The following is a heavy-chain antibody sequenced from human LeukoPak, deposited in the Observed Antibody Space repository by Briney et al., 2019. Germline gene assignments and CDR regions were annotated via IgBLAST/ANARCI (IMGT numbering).Heavy chain of an antibody. CDR2: IIPIFGTA. V-gene: IGHV1-69*13. CDR3: AGAYGSGSYYYMDV. Sequence: SVKVSCKTSGYIFTDYYIHWVRQAPGQGLEWMGGIIPIFGTANYAQKFQGRVTITADESTSTAYMELSSLRSEDTAVYYCAGAYGSGSYYYMDVWGKGTAVTVSS. D-gene: IGHD3-10*01. CDR1: GYIFTDYY. J-gene: IGHJ6*03.